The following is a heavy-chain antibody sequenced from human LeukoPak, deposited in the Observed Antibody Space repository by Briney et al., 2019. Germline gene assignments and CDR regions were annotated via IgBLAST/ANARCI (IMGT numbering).Heavy chain of an antibody. V-gene: IGHV5-51*01. CDR3: VRRASYYDGLDY. CDR2: IYPDDFDT. CDR1: GYSFTSNW. J-gene: IGHJ4*02. D-gene: IGHD3-22*01. Sequence: ESLKIYFNGSGYSFTSNWIGWVRQIPGKELEWMGLIYPDDFDTTYSPSFQGQVSISADKSTSTAYLQWSSLKTSDTAMYYCVRRASYYDGLDYWGQGTLVTVSS.